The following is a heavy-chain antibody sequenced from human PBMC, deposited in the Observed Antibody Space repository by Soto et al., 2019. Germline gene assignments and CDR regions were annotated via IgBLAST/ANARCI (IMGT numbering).Heavy chain of an antibody. J-gene: IGHJ4*02. CDR1: GFKVSSNY. CDR2: IYSGGST. Sequence: PGGSLRLSCAASGFKVSSNYMSWVRQAPGKGLEWLSVIYSGGSTYYAESVKGRFTISRDNSKNTLNLQMNALRVEDTAVYYCARGPHVGISTSWGQGTLVTVSS. D-gene: IGHD2-2*01. V-gene: IGHV3-53*01. CDR3: ARGPHVGISTS.